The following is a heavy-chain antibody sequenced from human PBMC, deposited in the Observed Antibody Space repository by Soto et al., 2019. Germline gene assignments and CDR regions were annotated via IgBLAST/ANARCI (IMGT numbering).Heavy chain of an antibody. Sequence: PGGSLRLSCAASGFTFSSYAMSWVRQAPGKGLEWVSAISGSGGSTYYADSVKGRLTISRDNSKNTLFLQMNSLRAEDTAVYYCAKDLAGSWPQYFQHWGQGTLVTVSS. V-gene: IGHV3-23*01. CDR1: GFTFSSYA. CDR3: AKDLAGSWPQYFQH. D-gene: IGHD6-13*01. CDR2: ISGSGGST. J-gene: IGHJ1*01.